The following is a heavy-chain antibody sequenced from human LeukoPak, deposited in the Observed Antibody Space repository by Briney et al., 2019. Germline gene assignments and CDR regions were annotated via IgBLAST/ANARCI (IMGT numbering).Heavy chain of an antibody. CDR1: GGSFSGYY. D-gene: IGHD2-15*01. V-gene: IGHV4-34*01. CDR2: INHSGST. J-gene: IGHJ4*02. CDR3: ARGIVVDGVSDY. Sequence: SETLSLTCAVYGGSFSGYYWSWIRQPPGKGLEWIGEINHSGSTNYNPSLKSRVTISVDTSKNQFSLKLSSVAAADTAVYYCARGIVVDGVSDYWGQGTLVTVSS.